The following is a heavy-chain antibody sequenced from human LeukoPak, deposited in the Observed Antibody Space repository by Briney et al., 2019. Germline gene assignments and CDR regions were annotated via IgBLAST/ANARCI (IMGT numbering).Heavy chain of an antibody. D-gene: IGHD2-8*02. J-gene: IGHJ4*02. CDR1: GFTFSSYS. Sequence: GGSLRLSCAASGFTFSSYSMSWVRQAPGKGPEWVSVIYNDGSTYYADSVKGRFTISRDNSRNTLFLQMNGLRAEDTAVYYCARSGGVITVAPFDCWGQGSLVTVSS. CDR2: IYNDGST. V-gene: IGHV3-53*01. CDR3: ARSGGVITVAPFDC.